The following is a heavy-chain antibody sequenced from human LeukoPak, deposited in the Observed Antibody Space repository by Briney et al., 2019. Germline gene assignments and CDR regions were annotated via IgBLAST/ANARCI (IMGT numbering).Heavy chain of an antibody. CDR1: GFSFSSYV. CDR3: ARTSGWSDWHFDL. D-gene: IGHD6-19*01. J-gene: IGHJ2*01. CDR2: LSHDGSNK. Sequence: GGSLRLSCAASGFSFSSYVMHWVRQAPGKGLEWVAVLSHDGSNKYYADSVKGRFTISRDNSKNTLYLQMNSLRAEDTAVYYCARTSGWSDWHFDLWGRGTLVTVSS. V-gene: IGHV3-30*03.